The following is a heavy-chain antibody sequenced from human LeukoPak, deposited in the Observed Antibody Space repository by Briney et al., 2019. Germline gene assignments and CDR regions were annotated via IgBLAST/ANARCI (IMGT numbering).Heavy chain of an antibody. J-gene: IGHJ4*02. CDR1: GDSISSSTYH. D-gene: IGHD5-12*01. CDR2: INHSGST. CDR3: ARASRMRMATNQIDY. V-gene: IGHV4-39*07. Sequence: PSETLSLTCTVSGDSISSSTYHWGWIRQPPGKGLEWIGEINHSGSTNYNPSLKSRVTISVDTSKNQFSLKLSSVTAADTAVYYCARASRMRMATNQIDYWGQGTLVTVSS.